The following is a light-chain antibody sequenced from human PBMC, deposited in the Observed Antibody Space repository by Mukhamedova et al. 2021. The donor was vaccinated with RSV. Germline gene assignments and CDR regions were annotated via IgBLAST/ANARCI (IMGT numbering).Light chain of an antibody. CDR3: ASWDGTLDGGV. CDR1: HSNIGIYT. V-gene: IGLV1-44*01. Sequence: SCSGGHSNIGIYTVNWYQQVPGTAPKLLLYNNDQRPSGVPDRFSGSKSGTSASLAISGLQSEDETLYYCASWDGTLDGGVFGGG. CDR2: NND. J-gene: IGLJ3*02.